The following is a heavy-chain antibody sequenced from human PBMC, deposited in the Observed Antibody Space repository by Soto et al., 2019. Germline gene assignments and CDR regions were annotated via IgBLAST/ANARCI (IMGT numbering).Heavy chain of an antibody. CDR1: GFTFSSYA. CDR3: AKDHDYGGNYQGY. CDR2: ISGSGGST. D-gene: IGHD4-17*01. V-gene: IGHV3-23*01. Sequence: GGSLRLSCAASGFTFSSYAMSWVRQAPGKGLEWVSAISGSGGSTYHADSVKGRFTISRDNSKNTLYLQMNSLRAEDTAVYYCAKDHDYGGNYQGYWGQGTLVTVSS. J-gene: IGHJ4*02.